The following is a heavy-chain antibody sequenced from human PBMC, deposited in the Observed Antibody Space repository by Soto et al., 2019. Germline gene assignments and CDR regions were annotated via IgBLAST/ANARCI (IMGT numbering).Heavy chain of an antibody. CDR2: MSHSGGT. CDR3: ARVERGTATTVVDAFDI. V-gene: IGHV4-34*01. Sequence: QVQLQQWGAGLLKPSETLSVTCAVYGGFVSSGSYYWSWIRQPPGKGLEWIGEMSHSGGTHFNPSLKSRVTISVDTSKNQFSLKMSSVTAADTALYYCARVERGTATTVVDAFDIWGPGTMVTVSS. CDR1: GGFVSSGSYY. D-gene: IGHD1-1*01. J-gene: IGHJ3*02.